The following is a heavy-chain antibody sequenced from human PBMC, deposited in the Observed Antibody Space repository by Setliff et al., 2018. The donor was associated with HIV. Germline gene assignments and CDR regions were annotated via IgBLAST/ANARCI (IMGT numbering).Heavy chain of an antibody. CDR1: GGSFSGYY. Sequence: SETLSLTCAVYGGSFSGYYWSWIRQPPGKGLEWIGRIYTSGSTNDNPSLKSRVTISVDTSKNQFSLKLSSVTTADTAVYYCARLDCSSSSGFVDYWGQGTLVTVSS. CDR2: IYTSGST. V-gene: IGHV4-59*10. J-gene: IGHJ4*02. CDR3: ARLDCSSSSGFVDY. D-gene: IGHD2-2*01.